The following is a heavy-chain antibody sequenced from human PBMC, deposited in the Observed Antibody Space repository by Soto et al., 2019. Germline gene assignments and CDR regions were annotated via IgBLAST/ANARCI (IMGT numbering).Heavy chain of an antibody. CDR3: AKDFVYCSGGSCYSHYYYYMDV. D-gene: IGHD2-15*01. V-gene: IGHV3-23*01. Sequence: PGGSLRLSCAASGFTFSSYAMSWVRQAPGKGLEWVSAISGSGGSTYYADSVKGRFTISRDNSKNTLYLQMNSLRAEDTAVYYCAKDFVYCSGGSCYSHYYYYMDVWGKGTTVTVSS. CDR1: GFTFSSYA. J-gene: IGHJ6*03. CDR2: ISGSGGST.